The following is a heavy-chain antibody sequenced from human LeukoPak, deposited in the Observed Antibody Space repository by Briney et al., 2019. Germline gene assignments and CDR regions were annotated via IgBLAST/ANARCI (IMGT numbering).Heavy chain of an antibody. CDR3: ARDLQQSSFDWSLSGAT. V-gene: IGHV3-21*01. CDR1: GFIFSTYN. CDR2: ISSGTNYI. Sequence: GGSLRLSCAASGFIFSTYNMNWVRQAPGKGLEWISSISSGTNYIYYADSLKGRFTISRDNAENSLYLQMKSLRVEDTAVYYCARDLQQSSFDWSLSGATWGQGTLVTVSS. D-gene: IGHD3-9*01. J-gene: IGHJ5*02.